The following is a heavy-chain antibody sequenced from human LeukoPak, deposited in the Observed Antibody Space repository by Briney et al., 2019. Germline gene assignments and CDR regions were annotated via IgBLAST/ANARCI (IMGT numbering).Heavy chain of an antibody. Sequence: SQTLSLTCAVSGGSLSSGGYSWSRIRQPPGKGLGWIGYIYHSGSTYYNPSRKSRVTISVDRSKNQFSLKLSSVTAADTAVYYCARGPETEGGGLDYWGQGTLLTVPS. CDR3: ARGPETEGGGLDY. D-gene: IGHD3-16*01. CDR2: IYHSGST. J-gene: IGHJ4*02. CDR1: GGSLSSGGYS. V-gene: IGHV4-30-2*01.